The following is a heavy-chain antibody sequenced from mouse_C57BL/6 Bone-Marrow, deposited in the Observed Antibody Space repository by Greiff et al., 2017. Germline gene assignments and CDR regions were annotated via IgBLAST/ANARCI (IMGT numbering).Heavy chain of an antibody. V-gene: IGHV1-64*01. CDR2: IHPNSGST. D-gene: IGHD1-1*01. Sequence: QVQLQPGAELVKPGASVKLSCKASGYTFTSYWMHWVKQRPGQGLEWIGMIHPNSGSTNYNEKFKSKATLTVDKPSSTAYMQLSSLTSEDSAVYYCARYYGSSPWFAYWGQGTLVTVSA. CDR3: ARYYGSSPWFAY. J-gene: IGHJ3*01. CDR1: GYTFTSYW.